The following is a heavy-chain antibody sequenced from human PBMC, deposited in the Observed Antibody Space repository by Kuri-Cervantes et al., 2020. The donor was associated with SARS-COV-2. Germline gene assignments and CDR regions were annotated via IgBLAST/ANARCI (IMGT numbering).Heavy chain of an antibody. CDR3: ARDLRLGKSLDY. CDR2: ISSGGTRI. D-gene: IGHD7-27*01. CDR1: GFIFIDYH. Sequence: GGSLRLSCAASGFIFIDYHMTWIRQAPGKGLQWISYISSGGTRIYYADALEGRFTISRDNAKNSLYLQMNSLRAEDTAVYYCARDLRLGKSLDYWGQGTLVTVSS. J-gene: IGHJ4*02. V-gene: IGHV3-11*04.